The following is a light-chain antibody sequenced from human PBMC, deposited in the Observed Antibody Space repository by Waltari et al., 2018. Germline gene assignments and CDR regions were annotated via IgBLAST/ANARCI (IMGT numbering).Light chain of an antibody. CDR3: TSLAAGSTWV. Sequence: QSALTQPPSASGSPGQSVTIACTGTSSAVGYYNYVSWYQQHPGKAPKLMIYEVPKWPSGVPDRFSGSKSDNTASLTVSGVQVEDEADYYCTSLAAGSTWVFGGGTKLTVL. CDR1: SSAVGYYNY. V-gene: IGLV2-8*01. J-gene: IGLJ3*02. CDR2: EVP.